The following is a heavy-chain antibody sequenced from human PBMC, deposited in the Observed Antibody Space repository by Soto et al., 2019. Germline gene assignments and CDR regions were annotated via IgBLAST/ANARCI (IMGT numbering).Heavy chain of an antibody. CDR1: GFRFNNFW. D-gene: IGHD3-10*01. Sequence: GESLKISCNGSGFRFNNFWITLVLQMPGKGLEWMGRIDPSDSYTNYNPSFQGHVNISVDKSISTAYLQWNRLKASDTAIYYCARQRGPDSYGSATYNWFDPWGQGTLVTVSS. CDR3: ARQRGPDSYGSATYNWFDP. V-gene: IGHV5-10-1*01. CDR2: IDPSDSYT. J-gene: IGHJ5*02.